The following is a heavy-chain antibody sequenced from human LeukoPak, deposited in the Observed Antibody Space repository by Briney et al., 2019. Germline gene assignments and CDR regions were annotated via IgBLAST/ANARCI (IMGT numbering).Heavy chain of an antibody. CDR3: ARHPPRDGSAFDY. V-gene: IGHV4-39*01. Sequence: PSDTLSLTCTVSGGSISSGSYYWGWIRQPPGKGLEWIASMYYSGTTFYSPSLKSRVTISVDTSKNQLSLKLGSVTAADTAVYYCARHPPRDGSAFDYWGQGTLVTVSS. CDR1: GGSISSGSYY. CDR2: MYYSGTT. J-gene: IGHJ4*02.